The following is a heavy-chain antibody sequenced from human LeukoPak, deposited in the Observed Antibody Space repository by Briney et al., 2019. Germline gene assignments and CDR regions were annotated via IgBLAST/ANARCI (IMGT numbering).Heavy chain of an antibody. V-gene: IGHV6-1*01. Sequence: LSQTLSLTCAISGDSVSSNSAAWNWIRQSPSRGLEWLGRTYYRSKWYNDYAVSVKSRITINPDTSKNQFSLQLNSVTPEDTAVYYCARDRMEGSGWVRVIAFDIWGQGTMVTVSS. CDR3: ARDRMEGSGWVRVIAFDI. D-gene: IGHD6-19*01. CDR2: TYYRSKWYN. J-gene: IGHJ3*02. CDR1: GDSVSSNSAA.